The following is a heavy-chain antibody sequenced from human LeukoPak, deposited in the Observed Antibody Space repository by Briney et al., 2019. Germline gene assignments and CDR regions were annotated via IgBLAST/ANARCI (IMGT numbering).Heavy chain of an antibody. CDR3: ARRDRSRGYSYGHFDY. D-gene: IGHD5-18*01. V-gene: IGHV5-51*01. Sequence: GESLKISCKGSGYSFTSYWIGWVRQMPGKGLEWMGIIYPGDSDTRYSPSFQGQVTISADKSISTAYLQWSSLKASDTAMCYCARRDRSRGYSYGHFDYWGQGTLVTVSS. CDR2: IYPGDSDT. J-gene: IGHJ4*02. CDR1: GYSFTSYW.